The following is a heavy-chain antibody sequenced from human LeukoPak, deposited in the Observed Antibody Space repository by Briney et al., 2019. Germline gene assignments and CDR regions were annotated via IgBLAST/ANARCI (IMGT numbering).Heavy chain of an antibody. CDR3: AREADEVQPSGFNWFDP. J-gene: IGHJ5*02. CDR2: INAGNGNT. V-gene: IGHV1-3*01. D-gene: IGHD4/OR15-4a*01. CDR1: GYTFTSYA. Sequence: ASVKVSCKASGYTFTSYAMHWVRQAPGQRLEWMGWINAGNGNTKYSQKFQGRVTITRDTSASTAYMELSSLRSEDTAVYYCAREADEVQPSGFNWFDPWGQGTLVTVSS.